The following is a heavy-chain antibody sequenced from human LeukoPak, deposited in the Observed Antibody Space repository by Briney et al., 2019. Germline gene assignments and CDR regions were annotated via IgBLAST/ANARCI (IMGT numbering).Heavy chain of an antibody. J-gene: IGHJ4*02. D-gene: IGHD4-17*01. CDR1: GGSLSGYY. V-gene: IGHV4-34*01. Sequence: PSETLSLTCAVYGGSLSGYYWSWIRQPPGKGLEWIGEINHSGSTNYNPSLKSRVTISVDTSKNRFSLKLSSVTAADTAVYYCARRPTTTKDYYFDYWGQGTLVTVSS. CDR3: ARRPTTTKDYYFDY. CDR2: INHSGST.